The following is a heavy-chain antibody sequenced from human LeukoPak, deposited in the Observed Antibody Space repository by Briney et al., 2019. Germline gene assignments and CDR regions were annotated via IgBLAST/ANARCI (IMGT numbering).Heavy chain of an antibody. CDR2: IYPSGTT. CDR3: ARAYSSSWYFNWFDP. D-gene: IGHD6-13*01. V-gene: IGHV4-38-2*02. J-gene: IGHJ5*02. CDR1: GYSISSGYY. Sequence: SETLSLTCTVSGYSISSGYYWGWIRQPSGKGLEWIGNIYPSGTTYYNPSLKTRVTISVDTSKNQFSLKLSSVTAADTAVYFCARAYSSSWYFNWFDPWGQGTLVTVSS.